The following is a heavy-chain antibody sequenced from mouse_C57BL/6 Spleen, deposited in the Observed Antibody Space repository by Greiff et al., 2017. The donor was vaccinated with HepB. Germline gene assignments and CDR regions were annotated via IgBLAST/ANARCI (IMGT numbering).Heavy chain of an antibody. Sequence: QVQLQQPGAELVMPGASVKLSCKASGYTFTSYWMHWVKQRPGQGLEWIGEIDPSDSYTNYNQKFKGKSTLTVDKSSSTAYMQLSSLTSEDSAVYYCARGDTTVVACDYWGQGTTLTVSS. V-gene: IGHV1-69*01. D-gene: IGHD1-1*01. J-gene: IGHJ2*01. CDR2: IDPSDSYT. CDR3: ARGDTTVVACDY. CDR1: GYTFTSYW.